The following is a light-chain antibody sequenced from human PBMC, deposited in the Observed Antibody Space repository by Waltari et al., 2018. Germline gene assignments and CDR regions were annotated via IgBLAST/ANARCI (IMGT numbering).Light chain of an antibody. J-gene: IGLJ3*02. CDR1: ALPKQY. V-gene: IGLV3-25*03. CDR3: QSTDNSGTYWE. CDR2: KDT. Sequence: SHELTQPPSVSVSPGHTATISCSRDALPKQYGYWYQQKPGQGPNLLKYKDTERPSGIPQRFSAFSSGTTVTLTISGVQAEDEADYYCQSTDNSGTYWEFGGGTKLTVL.